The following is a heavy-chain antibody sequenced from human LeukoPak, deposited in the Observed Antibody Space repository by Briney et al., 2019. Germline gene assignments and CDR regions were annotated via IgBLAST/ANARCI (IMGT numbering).Heavy chain of an antibody. CDR3: ARIAATTGRLAGLPLWYFDL. J-gene: IGHJ2*01. D-gene: IGHD6-25*01. CDR1: GDSISSNNYY. V-gene: IGHV4-39*07. Sequence: SETLSLTCTVSGDSISSNNYYWGWIRQPPGEGLNWIGSFYSAGSTNYNPSLKSRVTISVDTSKNQFSLKLSSVTAADTAVYYCARIAATTGRLAGLPLWYFDLWGRGTLVTVSS. CDR2: FYSAGST.